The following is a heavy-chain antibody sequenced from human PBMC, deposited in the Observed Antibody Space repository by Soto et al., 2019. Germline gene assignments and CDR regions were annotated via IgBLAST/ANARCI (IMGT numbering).Heavy chain of an antibody. D-gene: IGHD6-19*01. CDR3: ARGIPVSGSFDY. J-gene: IGHJ4*02. V-gene: IGHV4-31*03. CDR1: GDSIGRGGYY. Sequence: PSETLSLTYTVSGDSIGRGGYYWTWIRQPPGKGLEGSAYIYTTGSTYYNPSLKSRVGISVDTSKNQFSLKLSSVTAAETAVYYCARGIPVSGSFDYWGQGTLVTVS. CDR2: IYTTGST.